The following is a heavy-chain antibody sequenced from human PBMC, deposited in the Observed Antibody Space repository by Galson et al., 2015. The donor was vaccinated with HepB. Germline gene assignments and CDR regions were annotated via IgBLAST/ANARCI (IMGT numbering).Heavy chain of an antibody. CDR3: ARDPLPVDTAMAPGSGMDV. J-gene: IGHJ6*02. V-gene: IGHV1-2*02. Sequence: SCKASGYTFTGYYMHWVRQAPGQGLEWMGWINPNSGGTNYAQKFQGRVTMTRDTSISTAYMELSRLRSDDTAVYYCARDPLPVDTAMAPGSGMDVWGQGTTVTVSS. CDR1: GYTFTGYY. CDR2: INPNSGGT. D-gene: IGHD5-18*01.